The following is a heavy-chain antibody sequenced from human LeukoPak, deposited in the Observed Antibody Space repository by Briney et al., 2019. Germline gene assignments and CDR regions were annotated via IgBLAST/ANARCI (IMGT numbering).Heavy chain of an antibody. CDR1: GGTFSSYA. Sequence: ASVKVSCKASGGTFSSYAISWVRQAPGQGLEWMGGIIPIFGTANYAQKFQGRVTITTDESTSTAYMELGSLRSEDTAVYYCARALTSGYYFDYWGQGTLVTVSS. J-gene: IGHJ4*02. D-gene: IGHD1-14*01. CDR2: IIPIFGTA. V-gene: IGHV1-69*05. CDR3: ARALTSGYYFDY.